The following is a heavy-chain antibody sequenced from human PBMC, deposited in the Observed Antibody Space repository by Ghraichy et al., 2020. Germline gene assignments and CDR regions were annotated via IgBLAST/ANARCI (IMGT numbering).Heavy chain of an antibody. V-gene: IGHV3-7*03. J-gene: IGHJ4*02. CDR3: SRDGDTSGYSD. CDR1: GFTFSVYW. D-gene: IGHD3-22*01. Sequence: GGSLRLSCPASGFTFSVYWMSWLRQAPGKGLEWVANIKQDGSEKYYVDSVKGRFTISRDNAKSLLYLQMNSLRAEDTAVYYCSRDGDTSGYSDWGQGTLVTVSS. CDR2: IKQDGSEK.